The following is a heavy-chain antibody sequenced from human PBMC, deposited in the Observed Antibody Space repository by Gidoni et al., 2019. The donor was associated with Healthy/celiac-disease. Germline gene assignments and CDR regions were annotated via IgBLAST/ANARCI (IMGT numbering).Heavy chain of an antibody. CDR2: INHSGST. Sequence: QVQLQLWGAGLLKPSETLSLTCSVYGGSFSGYYWSWIRQPPGKGLEWIGEINHSGSTNYSPSLKSRVTISVDTYKNKFSLKLSSVTAADTAVYYCERGDRIQLRLWGQGTLVTVSS. V-gene: IGHV4-34*01. CDR1: GGSFSGYY. D-gene: IGHD5-18*01. CDR3: ERGDRIQLRL. J-gene: IGHJ4*02.